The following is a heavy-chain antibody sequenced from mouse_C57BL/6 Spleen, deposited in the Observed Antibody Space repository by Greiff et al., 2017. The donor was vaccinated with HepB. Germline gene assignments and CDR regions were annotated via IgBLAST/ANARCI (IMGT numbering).Heavy chain of an antibody. D-gene: IGHD1-1*01. Sequence: EVKLVESGGGLVKPGGSLKLSCAASGFTFSDYGMHWVRQAPEKGLEWVAYISSGSSTIYYADTVKGRCTISRDNAKNTLFLQMTSLRSEDTAMYYCARWDYGSSYYAMDYWGQGTSVTVSS. CDR3: ARWDYGSSYYAMDY. CDR2: ISSGSSTI. J-gene: IGHJ4*01. V-gene: IGHV5-17*01. CDR1: GFTFSDYG.